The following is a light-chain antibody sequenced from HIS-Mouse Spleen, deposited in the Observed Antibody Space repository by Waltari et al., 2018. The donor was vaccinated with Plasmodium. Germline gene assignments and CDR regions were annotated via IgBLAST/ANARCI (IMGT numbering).Light chain of an antibody. V-gene: IGKV3-15*01. CDR1: QSVSSN. CDR3: QQYNNWSFT. CDR2: GAS. J-gene: IGKJ3*01. Sequence: EIVMTQSPATLSVSPGERDILSCRASQSVSSNLAWYQQTPGQAPRLLIYGASTRATGIPARFSGSGSGTEFTLTISSLQSEDFAVYYCQQYNNWSFTFGPGTKVDIK.